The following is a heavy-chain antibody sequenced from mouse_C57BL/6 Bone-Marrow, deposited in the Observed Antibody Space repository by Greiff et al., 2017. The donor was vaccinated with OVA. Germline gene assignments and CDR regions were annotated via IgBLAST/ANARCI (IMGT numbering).Heavy chain of an antibody. Sequence: DVKLVESGGGLVQPKGSLKLSCAASGFSFNTYAMNWVRQAPGKGLEWVARIRSKSNNYATYYADSVKDRFTISRDDSESMLYLQMNNLKTEDTAMYYCVPSSFYAMDYWGQGTSVTVSS. J-gene: IGHJ4*01. CDR3: VPSSFYAMDY. CDR1: GFSFNTYA. V-gene: IGHV10-1*01. CDR2: IRSKSNNYAT. D-gene: IGHD1-1*01.